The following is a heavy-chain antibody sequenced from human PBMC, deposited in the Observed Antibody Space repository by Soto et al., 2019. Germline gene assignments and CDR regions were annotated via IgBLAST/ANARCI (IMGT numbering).Heavy chain of an antibody. V-gene: IGHV4-30-4*01. D-gene: IGHD3-22*01. CDR3: AREIQTPSGYYTHRYNWLEQ. CDR1: VFSIVSFCYY. CDR2: IYYIGST. Sequence: PSETRSLTCTFSVFSIVSFCYYWGWIRQPPWNGLEWIVYIYYIGSTYYNPSLKSRVTISVDTSKNQFSLKLSSVTAADTAVYYCAREIQTPSGYYTHRYNWLEQWGPGTMVTVSS. J-gene: IGHJ5*02.